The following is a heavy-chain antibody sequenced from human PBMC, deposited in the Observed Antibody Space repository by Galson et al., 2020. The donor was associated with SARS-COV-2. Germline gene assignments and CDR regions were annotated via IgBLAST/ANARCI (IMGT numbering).Heavy chain of an antibody. CDR1: GFTFSSYS. CDR3: ASWLKQWLVGVKGYYYYGMDV. V-gene: IGHV3-48*04. J-gene: IGHJ6*02. CDR2: ISSSSSTI. D-gene: IGHD6-19*01. Sequence: GESLKISCAASGFTFSSYSMNWVRQAPGKGLEWVSYISSSSSTIYYADSVKGRFTISRDNAKNSLYLQMNSLRAEDTAVYYCASWLKQWLVGVKGYYYYGMDVWGQGTTVTVSS.